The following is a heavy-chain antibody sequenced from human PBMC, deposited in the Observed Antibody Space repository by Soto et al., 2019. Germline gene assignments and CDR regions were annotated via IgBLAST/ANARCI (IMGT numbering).Heavy chain of an antibody. CDR2: INQSGST. CDR1: GGSFSGYY. J-gene: IGHJ6*02. V-gene: IGHV4-34*01. Sequence: QVQLQQWGAGLLKPSETLSLTCAVYGGSFSGYYWCWIRQPPGKGLEWIGEINQSGSTNYNPSLKSRVSISVDTSQNQFPLQLSSVPAADTAVYYCARIRNYYGSGRWGMDVWGQGTTVTVSS. CDR3: ARIRNYYGSGRWGMDV. D-gene: IGHD3-10*01.